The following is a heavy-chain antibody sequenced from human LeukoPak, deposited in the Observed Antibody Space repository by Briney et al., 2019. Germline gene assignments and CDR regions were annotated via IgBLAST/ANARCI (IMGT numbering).Heavy chain of an antibody. CDR2: ISSSGST. J-gene: IGHJ5*02. CDR3: ARGRGNWNPKRGWFDP. CDR1: GDSISSGDYY. V-gene: IGHV4-61*02. D-gene: IGHD1-20*01. Sequence: SETLSLTCTVSGDSISSGDYYWSWIRQPAWKGLEWIGRISSSGSTNYNPSLKSRVTISVDTSKNQFSLKLSSVTAADTAVYFCARGRGNWNPKRGWFDPWGQGALVTVSS.